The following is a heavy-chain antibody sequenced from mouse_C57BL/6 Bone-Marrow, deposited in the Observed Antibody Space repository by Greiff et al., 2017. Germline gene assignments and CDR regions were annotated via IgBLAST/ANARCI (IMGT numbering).Heavy chain of an antibody. D-gene: IGHD2-4*01. V-gene: IGHV2-2*01. CDR2: IWSGGST. CDR3: ARKGTMINYAMDY. Sequence: QVQLKQSGPGLVQPSQCLSITCTASGFSLTSYGVHWVRQSPGKGLEWLGVIWSGGSTDYNAANISRLSISKDNSKSQVFFTMNSLRADETAIYYCARKGTMINYAMDYWGQGTSVTVSS. CDR1: GFSLTSYG. J-gene: IGHJ4*01.